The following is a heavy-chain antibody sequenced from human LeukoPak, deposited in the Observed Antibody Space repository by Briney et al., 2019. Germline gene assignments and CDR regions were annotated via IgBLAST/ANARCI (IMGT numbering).Heavy chain of an antibody. CDR2: IYYTGRT. D-gene: IGHD2-8*02. CDR3: VRMSGGYEFGY. V-gene: IGHV4-59*08. Sequence: SETLSLTCTVSGCSITNYYWDWIRQPPGKGLEWIGYIYYTGRTNYNPSLKSRLTISVDTSKDQVSLNLSSVTAADTAMYYCVRMSGGYEFGYWGQGTLVTVSS. J-gene: IGHJ4*02. CDR1: GCSITNYY.